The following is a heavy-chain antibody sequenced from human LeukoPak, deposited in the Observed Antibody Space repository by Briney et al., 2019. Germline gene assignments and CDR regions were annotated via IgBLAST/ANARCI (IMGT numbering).Heavy chain of an antibody. J-gene: IGHJ4*02. CDR1: GFTFSSYA. CDR3: AKGPDYDFWSGYNDY. V-gene: IGHV3-23*01. Sequence: GGSLRLSCAASGFTFSSYAMSWVRQAPGKGLEWVSAISGSGGSTYYADSVKGRFTISRDNSKNTLYLQMNSLRAEDTAVYYCAKGPDYDFWSGYNDYRGQGTLVTVSS. D-gene: IGHD3-3*01. CDR2: ISGSGGST.